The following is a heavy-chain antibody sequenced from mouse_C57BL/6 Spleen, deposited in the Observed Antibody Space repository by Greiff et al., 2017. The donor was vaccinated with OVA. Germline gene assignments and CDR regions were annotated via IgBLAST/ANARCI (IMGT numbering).Heavy chain of an antibody. D-gene: IGHD1-1*01. CDR1: GYTFTDYE. J-gene: IGHJ3*01. CDR2: IDPETGGT. CDR3: TRGGYGSSPDWFAY. Sequence: QVQLQQSGAELVRPGASVTLSCKASGYTFTDYEMHWVKQTPVHGLEWIGAIDPETGGTAYNQKFKGKAILTADKSSSTAYMQLRSLTSEDSAVYYCTRGGYGSSPDWFAYWGQGTLVTVSA. V-gene: IGHV1-15*01.